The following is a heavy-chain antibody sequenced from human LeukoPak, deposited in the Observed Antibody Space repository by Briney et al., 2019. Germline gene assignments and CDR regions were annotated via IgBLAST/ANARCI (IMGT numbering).Heavy chain of an antibody. Sequence: PSETLSLTCTVSGGSISSYYWSWIQQPPGKGLEWIGYIYYSGSTNYNPSLKSRVTISVDTSKNQFSLKLSSVTAADTAVYYCAREPRGSGSYYNGGFDYWGQGTLVTVSS. CDR3: AREPRGSGSYYNGGFDY. CDR1: GGSISSYY. CDR2: IYYSGST. D-gene: IGHD3-10*01. V-gene: IGHV4-59*01. J-gene: IGHJ4*02.